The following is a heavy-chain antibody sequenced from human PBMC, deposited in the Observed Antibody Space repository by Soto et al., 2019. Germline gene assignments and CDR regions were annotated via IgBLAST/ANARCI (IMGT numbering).Heavy chain of an antibody. J-gene: IGHJ4*02. D-gene: IGHD5-18*01. V-gene: IGHV3-48*02. Sequence: GGSLRLSCAASGFTFSSYSMNWVRQAPGKGLEWVSYISSSSTIYYADSVKGRFTISRDNAKNSLYLQMNSLRDEDTAVYYCARVSGFSYGYSDYWRQGTLVTVSS. CDR1: GFTFSSYS. CDR3: ARVSGFSYGYSDY. CDR2: ISSSSTI.